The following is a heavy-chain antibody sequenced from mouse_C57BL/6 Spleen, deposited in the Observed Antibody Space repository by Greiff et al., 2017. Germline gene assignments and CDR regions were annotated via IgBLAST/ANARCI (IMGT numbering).Heavy chain of an antibody. CDR3: ARGGDDYDWFAY. J-gene: IGHJ3*01. V-gene: IGHV1-80*01. CDR1: GYAFSSYW. Sequence: VKLVESGAELVKPGASVKISCKASGYAFSSYWMNWVKQRPGKGLEWIGQIYPGDGDTNYNGKFKGKATLTADKSSSTAYMQLSSLTSEDSAVYFCARGGDDYDWFAYWGQGTLVTVSA. D-gene: IGHD2-4*01. CDR2: IYPGDGDT.